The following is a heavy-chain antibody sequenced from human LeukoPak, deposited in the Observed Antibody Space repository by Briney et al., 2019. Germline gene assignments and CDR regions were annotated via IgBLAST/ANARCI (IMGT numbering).Heavy chain of an antibody. Sequence: ASVKVSCKASGYTFTSYDINWVRQATGQGLEWMGWMSPNSGNTGYAQKFQGRVTMTRNTSIRTAYMELSSLRSEDTAVYYCARARGYSYGYSDYWGQGTLVTVSS. J-gene: IGHJ4*02. D-gene: IGHD5-18*01. V-gene: IGHV1-8*01. CDR2: MSPNSGNT. CDR1: GYTFTSYD. CDR3: ARARGYSYGYSDY.